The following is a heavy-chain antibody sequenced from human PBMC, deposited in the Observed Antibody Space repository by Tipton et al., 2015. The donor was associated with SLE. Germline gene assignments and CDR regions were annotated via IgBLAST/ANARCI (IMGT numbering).Heavy chain of an antibody. CDR2: ISVYNGYT. CDR1: GYTFIHKG. J-gene: IGHJ4*02. D-gene: IGHD2-15*01. Sequence: QLVQSGVEVKKPGASVKVSCKASGYTFIHKGISWVRQAPGQGLEFMGWISVYNGYTNYAQKFQGRVTLTTDTSTSTAYMELRSLRSDDTAVYYCARVVVGALDYWGQGTLVTVSS. V-gene: IGHV1-18*01. CDR3: ARVVVGALDY.